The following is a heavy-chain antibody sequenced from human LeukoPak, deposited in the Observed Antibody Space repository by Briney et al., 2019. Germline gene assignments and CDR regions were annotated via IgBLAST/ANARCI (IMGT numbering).Heavy chain of an antibody. CDR2: INPNSGGT. V-gene: IGHV1-2*02. J-gene: IGHJ5*02. CDR3: ARGGAYQLLWSGRNWFDP. Sequence: ASVKVSCKASGYTFTGYYMHWVRQAPGQGLEWMGWINPNSGGTNYAQKSQGRVTMTRDTSISTAYMELSRLRSDDTAVYYCARGGAYQLLWSGRNWFDPWGQGTLVTVSS. D-gene: IGHD2-2*01. CDR1: GYTFTGYY.